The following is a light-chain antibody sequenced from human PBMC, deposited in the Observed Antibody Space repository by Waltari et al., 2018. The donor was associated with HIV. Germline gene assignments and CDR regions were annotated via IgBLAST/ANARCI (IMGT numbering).Light chain of an antibody. J-gene: IGKJ1*01. Sequence: EIVMTQSPAPLSVSLGERATLSCRASQSVSNSLAWYQQKPGQAPRLLIYSASTTATGFPARFSGSGSGTEFTLTVNGLQSEDFAVYYYQQYNDWPWTFGQGTKVEMK. CDR1: QSVSNS. CDR3: QQYNDWPWT. V-gene: IGKV3-15*01. CDR2: SAS.